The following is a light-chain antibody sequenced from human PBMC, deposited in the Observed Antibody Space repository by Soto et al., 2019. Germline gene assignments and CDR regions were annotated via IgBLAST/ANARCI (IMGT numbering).Light chain of an antibody. CDR1: QTTSSW. CDR2: KAS. J-gene: IGKJ1*01. CDR3: QHYNSYSEA. V-gene: IGKV1-5*03. Sequence: DIQVTQSPSTLSGSVGDRVTISCRASQTTSSWLAWYQQKPGKAPKLLIYKASTLKSGVPSRFSGSGSGTEFTLTISSLQPDDFATYYCQHYNSYSEAFGQGTKVDI.